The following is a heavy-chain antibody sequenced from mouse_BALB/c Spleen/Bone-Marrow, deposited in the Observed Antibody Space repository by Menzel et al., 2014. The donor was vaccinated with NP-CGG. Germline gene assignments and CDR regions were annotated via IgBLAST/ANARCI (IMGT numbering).Heavy chain of an antibody. CDR2: IWWDDDK. CDR1: GFSLSTSGMG. Sequence: QVTLKVCGPGILKLSQTLSLTCSFSGFSLSTSGMGVGWIRQPSGKGLEWLAHIWWDDDKYYNPSLKSRLTISKDTSRNQVFLKITSVDTADTATYYCARVPYANYAAFWGQGTLVTVSA. D-gene: IGHD2-10*02. V-gene: IGHV8-8*01. J-gene: IGHJ3*01. CDR3: ARVPYANYAAF.